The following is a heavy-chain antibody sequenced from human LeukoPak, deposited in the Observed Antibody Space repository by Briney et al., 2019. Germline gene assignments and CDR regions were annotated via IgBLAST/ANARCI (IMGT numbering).Heavy chain of an antibody. J-gene: IGHJ3*02. CDR3: ARHVHYGTGSYSAGDAFDI. D-gene: IGHD3-10*01. CDR2: IYPGDSDT. Sequence: GESLKISCKGSGYSFTSYWIGWVHQMPGKGLEWMGIIYPGDSDTRYSPSFQGQVTVSADKSISTAYLQWSSLKASDTAMYYCARHVHYGTGSYSAGDAFDIWGQGTMVTVSS. V-gene: IGHV5-51*07. CDR1: GYSFTSYW.